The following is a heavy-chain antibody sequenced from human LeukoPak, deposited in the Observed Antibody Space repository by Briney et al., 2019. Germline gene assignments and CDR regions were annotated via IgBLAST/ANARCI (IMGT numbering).Heavy chain of an antibody. CDR2: IRYDGSNK. J-gene: IGHJ4*02. CDR1: GFTFSSYG. CDR3: AKVHYDFWSGYTFDY. V-gene: IGHV3-30*02. Sequence: PGGSLRLSCAASGFTFSSYGMHWVRQAPGKGLEWVAFIRYDGSNKYYADSVKGRFTISRDNSKNTLYLQINSLRAEDTAVYHCAKVHYDFWSGYTFDYWGQGTLVTVSS. D-gene: IGHD3-3*01.